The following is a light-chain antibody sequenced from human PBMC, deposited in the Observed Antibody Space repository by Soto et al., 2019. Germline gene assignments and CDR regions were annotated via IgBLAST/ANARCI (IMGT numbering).Light chain of an antibody. Sequence: EIVMTQSPATLSVSPGERATLSCRASQSICSNLAWYQQIPGQAPRLLIYGASTRAPGIQARFRGSGSGTVFPLIISSQQYEDFAVYYCQQFNNWPEIFGQGTKLEIK. CDR2: GAS. J-gene: IGKJ2*01. CDR3: QQFNNWPEI. CDR1: QSICSN. V-gene: IGKV3-15*01.